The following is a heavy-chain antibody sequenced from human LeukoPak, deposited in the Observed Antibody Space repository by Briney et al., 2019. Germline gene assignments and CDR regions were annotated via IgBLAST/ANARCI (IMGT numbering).Heavy chain of an antibody. V-gene: IGHV3-23*01. D-gene: IGHD6-13*01. CDR2: ISGSGGST. Sequence: PGGSLRLSCAASGFTFANYAMSWVRQGPGKGLEWVSTISGSGGSTYYADSVKGRFTISRDNSKNTLFLQMNSLRADDTAVYFCAKDQKSIAATGCDYWGQGTPVTVSS. CDR1: GFTFANYA. J-gene: IGHJ4*02. CDR3: AKDQKSIAATGCDY.